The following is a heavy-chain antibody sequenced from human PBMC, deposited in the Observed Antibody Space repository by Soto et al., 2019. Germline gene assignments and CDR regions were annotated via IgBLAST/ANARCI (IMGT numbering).Heavy chain of an antibody. J-gene: IGHJ6*02. V-gene: IGHV3-30-3*01. Sequence: QVQLVESGGGVVQPGRSLRLSCAASGFTFSSYAMHWVRQAPGKGLEWVAVISYDGSNKYYADSVKGRFTISRDNSKNTLYLQMNSLRAEDTAVYYCARGGVPAAISHYYGMDVWGQGTTVTVSS. CDR1: GFTFSSYA. CDR2: ISYDGSNK. D-gene: IGHD2-2*01. CDR3: ARGGVPAAISHYYGMDV.